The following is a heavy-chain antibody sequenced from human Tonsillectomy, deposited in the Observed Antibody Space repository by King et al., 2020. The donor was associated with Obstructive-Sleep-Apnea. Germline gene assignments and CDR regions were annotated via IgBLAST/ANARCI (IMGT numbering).Heavy chain of an antibody. CDR3: ARDLDAGNTNWFDP. CDR2: IKEDGSQK. D-gene: IGHD4-23*01. CDR1: RFSFSTYW. Sequence: VQLVESGGGLVQPGGALRLSCAASRFSFSTYWMSWVRQAPGKGLEGVANIKEDGSQKLYVYSVRGRFTISRDNVKNSLYLQMNSLRVDDTAMYYCARDLDAGNTNWFDPWGQGTLVTVSS. V-gene: IGHV3-7*01. J-gene: IGHJ5*02.